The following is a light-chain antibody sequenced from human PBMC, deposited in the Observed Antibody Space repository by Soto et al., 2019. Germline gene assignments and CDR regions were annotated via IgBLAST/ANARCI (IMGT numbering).Light chain of an antibody. CDR1: QSVSNNY. J-gene: IGKJ1*01. Sequence: IRLTKSPRSLSRSPRERPTLSSRTTQSVSNNYLACYQKKPGQAPRLIIYGASGRATGIPDRFCGSGSGTDLTLTISRLEPEVFAAYYCQQYGGSPTWTFGHGTKVDIK. CDR3: QQYGGSPTWT. CDR2: GAS. V-gene: IGKV3-20*01.